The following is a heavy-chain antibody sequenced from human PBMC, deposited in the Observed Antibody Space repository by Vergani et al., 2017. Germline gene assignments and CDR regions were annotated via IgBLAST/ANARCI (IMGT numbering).Heavy chain of an antibody. J-gene: IGHJ5*02. V-gene: IGHV4-39*01. Sequence: QLQLQESGPGLVKPSATLSLTCSVSGASIRSSNYYWGWIRQPPGKWLEWIASIYYSGSTYYNPSLKGRVTISVDTSKNQFSLKLRSVTAADTAVYFCAGHSTVEWLVKLGWIDPWGQGILVTVSS. CDR2: IYYSGST. CDR1: GASIRSSNYY. CDR3: AGHSTVEWLVKLGWIDP. D-gene: IGHD6-19*01.